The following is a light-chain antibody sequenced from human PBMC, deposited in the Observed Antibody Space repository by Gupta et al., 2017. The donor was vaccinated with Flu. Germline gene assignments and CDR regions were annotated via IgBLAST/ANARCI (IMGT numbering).Light chain of an antibody. Sequence: SLLPQPPSASETPGPRVTISCSGSSSNIGNNYVYWYQQFSGTAPKLLIYRNNQRPSGVPDRFSGSKSGTSASLAISGLRAEDEADYYCAAWDDSRSGWVFGGGTRLTVL. CDR2: RNN. V-gene: IGLV1-47*01. CDR1: SSNIGNNY. J-gene: IGLJ3*02. CDR3: AAWDDSRSGWV.